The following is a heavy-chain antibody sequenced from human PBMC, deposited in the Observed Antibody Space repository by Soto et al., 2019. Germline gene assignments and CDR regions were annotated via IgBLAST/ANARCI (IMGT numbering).Heavy chain of an antibody. CDR2: IYYSGST. CDR1: GGSVSSGAYY. D-gene: IGHD3-9*01. V-gene: IGHV4-61*08. Sequence: SETLSLTCTVSGGSVSSGAYYWSWIRQPPEKGLEWIGYIYYSGSTNYNPSLKSRVTISVDTSKNQFSLKLTSVTAADTAHYYCARAISTGYNILTGYYVDYWGQGSLVTVSS. CDR3: ARAISTGYNILTGYYVDY. J-gene: IGHJ4*02.